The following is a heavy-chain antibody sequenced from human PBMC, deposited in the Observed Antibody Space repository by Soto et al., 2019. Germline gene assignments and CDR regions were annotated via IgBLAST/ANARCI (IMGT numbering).Heavy chain of an antibody. D-gene: IGHD6-25*01. V-gene: IGHV3-23*01. Sequence: EVQLLESGGGLVQPGRSLRLSCAASGFTFSSYAMSWVRQAPGKWLEWVSAISGSGGTTYYADSVKGRFTISRDNSQNTLFLQMNSLRAEDTAVYYCAKFFVETGGSSGWPWSFHYWGQGTLVTVSS. CDR3: AKFFVETGGSSGWPWSFHY. CDR1: GFTFSSYA. J-gene: IGHJ4*02. CDR2: ISGSGGTT.